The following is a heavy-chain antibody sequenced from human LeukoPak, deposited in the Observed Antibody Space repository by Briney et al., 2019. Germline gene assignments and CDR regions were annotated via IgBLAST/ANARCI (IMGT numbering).Heavy chain of an antibody. Sequence: PSGTLSLXCTVSGGSISSGSYYWSWIRQPAGKGLEWIGRIYTSGSTNYNPSLKSRVTISVDTSKNQFSLKLSSVTAADTAVYYCARLSHWFDPWGQGTLVTVSS. V-gene: IGHV4-61*02. D-gene: IGHD3-16*02. CDR3: ARLSHWFDP. CDR1: GGSISSGSYY. J-gene: IGHJ5*02. CDR2: IYTSGST.